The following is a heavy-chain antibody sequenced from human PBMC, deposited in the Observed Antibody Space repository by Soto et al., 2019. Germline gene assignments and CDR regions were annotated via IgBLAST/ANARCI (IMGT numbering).Heavy chain of an antibody. CDR3: ASSHAGAHITAAVH. V-gene: IGHV4-30-2*01. D-gene: IGHD6-13*01. J-gene: IGHJ4*02. CDR2: IYHSGST. Sequence: TLFLPRAVSGGSIRSGGYSWGLVRQPPGKGLEWIGYIYHSGSTYYNPSLKSRVTISVDRSKNQFSLKLSSVTAADTAVYYCASSHAGAHITAAVHWGQGTLVTVSS. CDR1: GGSIRSGGYS.